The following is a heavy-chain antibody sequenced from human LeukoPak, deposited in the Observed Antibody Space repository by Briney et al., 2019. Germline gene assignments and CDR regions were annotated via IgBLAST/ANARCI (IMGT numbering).Heavy chain of an antibody. CDR1: GFTFSSYG. D-gene: IGHD6-19*01. CDR3: ARDQVAGTSYYGTDV. V-gene: IGHV3-33*01. Sequence: GGSLRLSCAASGFTFSSYGMHWVRQAPGKGLEWVAVIWYDGSNKYYADSVKGRFTISRDNSKNTLYLQMNSLRAEDTAVYYCARDQVAGTSYYGTDVWGQGTTVTVSS. J-gene: IGHJ6*02. CDR2: IWYDGSNK.